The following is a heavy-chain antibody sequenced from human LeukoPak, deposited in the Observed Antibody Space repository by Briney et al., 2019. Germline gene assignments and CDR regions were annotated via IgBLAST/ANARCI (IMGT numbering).Heavy chain of an antibody. CDR3: ARGPLPDY. J-gene: IGHJ4*02. Sequence: SSETLSLTCAVYGGSFSGYYWSWIRQPPGKGLEWIGEINHSGSTNYNPSLKSRVTISVDTSKNQFSLKLSSVTAADTAVYYCARGPLPDYWGQGTLVTVSS. V-gene: IGHV4-34*01. CDR1: GGSFSGYY. CDR2: INHSGST.